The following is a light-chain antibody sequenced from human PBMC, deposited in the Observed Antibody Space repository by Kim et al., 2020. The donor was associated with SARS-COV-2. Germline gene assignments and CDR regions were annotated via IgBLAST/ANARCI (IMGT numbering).Light chain of an antibody. CDR1: QNISNW. Sequence: ASGGDRVTSTCRASQNISNWLAWYQQKPGKAPKLLIYKAASLESGAPSSFSGSGSGTEFTLTISSLQPHDFGSYYCQQYDTYPVTFGQGTKVDIK. CDR2: KAA. J-gene: IGKJ1*01. V-gene: IGKV1-5*03. CDR3: QQYDTYPVT.